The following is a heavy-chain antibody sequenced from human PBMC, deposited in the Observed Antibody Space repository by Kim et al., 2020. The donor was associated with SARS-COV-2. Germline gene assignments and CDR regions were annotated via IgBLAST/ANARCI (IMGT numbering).Heavy chain of an antibody. J-gene: IGHJ2*01. V-gene: IGHV4-34*01. CDR3: ARGASTDWY. CDR1: GGSFSGYY. Sequence: SETLSLTCAVYGGSFSGYYWYWIRQPPGKGLEWILDINLSGITNYNPSPQSRVAFSVDTATKQFSPVVISVTAADSAVSYFARGASTDWY. D-gene: IGHD1-26*01. CDR2: INLSGIT.